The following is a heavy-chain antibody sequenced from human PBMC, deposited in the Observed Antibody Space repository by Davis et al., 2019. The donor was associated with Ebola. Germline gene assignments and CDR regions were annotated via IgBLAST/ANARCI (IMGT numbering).Heavy chain of an antibody. Sequence: GGSLRLSCAASGFTFSSYAMTWARQAPGKGLEWVSGITGSGGSTNHADSVKGRFTISRDNSNNMLYLQMSSLRAEDTAIYYCAKAKGSWYWDYYYAMDVWGQGTTVTVSS. J-gene: IGHJ6*02. D-gene: IGHD2-8*02. CDR2: ITGSGGST. CDR3: AKAKGSWYWDYYYAMDV. V-gene: IGHV3-23*01. CDR1: GFTFSSYA.